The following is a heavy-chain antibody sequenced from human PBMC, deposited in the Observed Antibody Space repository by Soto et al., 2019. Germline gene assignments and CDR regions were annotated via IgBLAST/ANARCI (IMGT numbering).Heavy chain of an antibody. Sequence: SETLSLTCTVSGGSISSSSYYWGWIRQPPGKGLEWIGSIYYSGSTYYNPSLKSRVTISVDTSKNQFSLKLSSVTAADTAVYYCARQDDGGWYHSGFDPWGQGTLVTVSS. D-gene: IGHD6-19*01. V-gene: IGHV4-39*01. J-gene: IGHJ5*02. CDR2: IYYSGST. CDR1: GGSISSSSYY. CDR3: ARQDDGGWYHSGFDP.